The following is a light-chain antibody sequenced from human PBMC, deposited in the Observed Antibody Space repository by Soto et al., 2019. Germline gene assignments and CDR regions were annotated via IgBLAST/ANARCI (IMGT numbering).Light chain of an antibody. Sequence: EVVLTQSPGSLSLSPGQRATLSCRASQSVDSTFFAWYQKKPGQAPRLLIYGASKRATGIPDRFSGSGSGTDFTLIISRLEPEDFALYYCQHYGGSPRTFGQGTRVDFK. CDR2: GAS. CDR3: QHYGGSPRT. J-gene: IGKJ1*01. CDR1: QSVDSTF. V-gene: IGKV3-20*01.